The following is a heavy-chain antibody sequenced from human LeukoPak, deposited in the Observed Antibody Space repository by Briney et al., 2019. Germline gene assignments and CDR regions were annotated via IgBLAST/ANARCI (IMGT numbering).Heavy chain of an antibody. D-gene: IGHD2-2*01. CDR2: IPYDGSQN. CDR3: TREGRFKAQHLFDY. V-gene: IGHV3-30*04. CDR1: DFPFIGYT. J-gene: IGHJ4*02. Sequence: PGGSLRLSCAASDFPFIGYTMHWVRQAPGKGLEWVAGIPYDGSQNSYADSVKGRFSISRDNSKSALYLQLSSLRPEDTAVYYCTREGRFKAQHLFDYGGQGTMVTVSS.